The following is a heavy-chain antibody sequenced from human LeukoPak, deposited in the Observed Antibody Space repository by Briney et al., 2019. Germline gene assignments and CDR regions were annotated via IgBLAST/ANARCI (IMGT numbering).Heavy chain of an antibody. J-gene: IGHJ5*02. CDR1: GGSISSSSYY. V-gene: IGHV4-39*07. D-gene: IGHD6-13*01. CDR3: AREFRAAAAPFDP. Sequence: SETLSLTCTVSGGSISSSSYYWGWIRQPPGKGLEWIGSIYYSGSTYYNPSLKSRVTISVDTSKNQFSLKLSSVTAADTAVYYCAREFRAAAAPFDPWGQGTLVTVSS. CDR2: IYYSGST.